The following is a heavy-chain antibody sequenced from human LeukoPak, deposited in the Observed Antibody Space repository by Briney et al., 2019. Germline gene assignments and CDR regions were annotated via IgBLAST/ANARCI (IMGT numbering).Heavy chain of an antibody. Sequence: GRSLRLSCAPSGFTFSSYWMSWVRQAPGKGREWVANIKQDGSEKYYVDSVKGRFTISRDNAQNSLYLQMNSLRAEDTAVYYCARQYSGYDSTDYWGQGTLVTVSS. CDR2: IKQDGSEK. V-gene: IGHV3-7*01. J-gene: IGHJ4*02. CDR3: ARQYSGYDSTDY. CDR1: GFTFSSYW. D-gene: IGHD5-12*01.